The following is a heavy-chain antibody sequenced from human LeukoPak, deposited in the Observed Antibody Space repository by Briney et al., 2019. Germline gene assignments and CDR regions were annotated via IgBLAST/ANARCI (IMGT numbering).Heavy chain of an antibody. CDR1: GFTFSSYA. V-gene: IGHV3-30-3*01. CDR2: ISYDGSNK. CDR3: ARDLDSSGWYYFDY. Sequence: PGGSLRLSCAASGFTFSSYAMHWVRQAPGKGLEWVAVISYDGSNKYYPDSVKGRFTISRDNSKNTLYLQMNSLRAEDTAVYYCARDLDSSGWYYFDYWGQGTLVTVSS. D-gene: IGHD6-19*01. J-gene: IGHJ4*02.